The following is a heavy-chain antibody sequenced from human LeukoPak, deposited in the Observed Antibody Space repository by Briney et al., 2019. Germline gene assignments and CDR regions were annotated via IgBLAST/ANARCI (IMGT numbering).Heavy chain of an antibody. D-gene: IGHD3-9*01. V-gene: IGHV3-23*01. J-gene: IGHJ4*02. Sequence: GGSLRLSCAASGFTFSTYALSWVRQAPGKGLEWVSTISGSGANTYYADSVRGRFTISRDNSKNTLYLHMNSLTAEDTAGYYCAKERAGYINPYYFDYWGQGTLVTASS. CDR1: GFTFSTYA. CDR2: ISGSGANT. CDR3: AKERAGYINPYYFDY.